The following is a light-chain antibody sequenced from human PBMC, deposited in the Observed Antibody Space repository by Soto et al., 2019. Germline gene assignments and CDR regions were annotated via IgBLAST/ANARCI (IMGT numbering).Light chain of an antibody. CDR1: QSVSSY. V-gene: IGKV3-20*01. CDR3: QQYGSSPRT. Sequence: EIVLTQSPATLSLSPGERATLSCRASQSVSSYLAWYRQKPGQAPRLLIYGASNRATGIPDRFSGSGSGTDFTLTISRLEPEDFAVYYCQQYGSSPRTFGQGTKVDIK. CDR2: GAS. J-gene: IGKJ1*01.